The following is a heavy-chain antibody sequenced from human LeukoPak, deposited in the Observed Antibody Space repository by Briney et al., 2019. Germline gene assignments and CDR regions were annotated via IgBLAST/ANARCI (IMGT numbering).Heavy chain of an antibody. D-gene: IGHD3-10*01. V-gene: IGHV4-4*07. J-gene: IGHJ4*02. Sequence: SETLSLTCTVSGGSISSYYWSWIRQPAGKGLEWIGRIYTSGSTNYNPSLKSRVTISVDTSKNQFSLKLSSVTAADTAVYYCARDSKAPGYFDYWGQGTLVTVSS. CDR1: GGSISSYY. CDR3: ARDSKAPGYFDY. CDR2: IYTSGST.